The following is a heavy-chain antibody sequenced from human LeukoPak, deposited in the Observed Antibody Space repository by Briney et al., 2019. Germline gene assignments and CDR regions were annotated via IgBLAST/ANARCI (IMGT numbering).Heavy chain of an antibody. V-gene: IGHV3-23*01. CDR3: ARDPNGDYFGAFDI. Sequence: GGSLRLSCAASGFTVSSNYMSWVRKAPGKGLEWGSAISGSGGRTLYADSVKGRFTISRDNSKNTLYLQMSSLRAEDTAVYYCARDPNGDYFGAFDIWGQGTMVTVSS. D-gene: IGHD4-17*01. CDR1: GFTVSSNY. J-gene: IGHJ3*02. CDR2: ISGSGGRT.